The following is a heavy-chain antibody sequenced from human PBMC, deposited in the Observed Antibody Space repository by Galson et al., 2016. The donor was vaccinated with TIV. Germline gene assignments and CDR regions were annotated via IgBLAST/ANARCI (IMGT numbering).Heavy chain of an antibody. Sequence: TLSLTCTVSRGSVNSGDYYWNWIRQPPGKGLEWLGYIDGSGSTHYNPPLKSRLTISIDRSKNQFSLNLSSVTAADTAVYYCARDLFQYDSSRYRDEFPYYYYGLDVWGQGTPVTVSS. CDR1: RGSVNSGDYY. D-gene: IGHD3-22*01. V-gene: IGHV4-30-4*01. CDR2: IDGSGST. CDR3: ARDLFQYDSSRYRDEFPYYYYGLDV. J-gene: IGHJ6*02.